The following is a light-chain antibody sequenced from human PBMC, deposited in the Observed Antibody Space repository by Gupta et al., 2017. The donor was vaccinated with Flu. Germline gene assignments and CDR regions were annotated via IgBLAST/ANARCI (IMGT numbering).Light chain of an antibody. CDR2: GSS. Sequence: DIQMTQSPSSLSASVGDRVTITCRASQSVSSYLNWYQQEPGKAPKLLIFGSSSLQSGVPSRFSGSGSGTDFTLTISSRQLEDFATYYCQQSYSTPPLTFGGGTKVEIK. CDR1: QSVSSY. CDR3: QQSYSTPPLT. V-gene: IGKV1-39*01. J-gene: IGKJ4*01.